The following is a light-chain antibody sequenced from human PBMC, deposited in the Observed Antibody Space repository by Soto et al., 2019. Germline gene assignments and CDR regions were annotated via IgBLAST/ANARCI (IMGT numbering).Light chain of an antibody. CDR3: QQYNSYPWT. J-gene: IGKJ1*01. CDR2: AAS. Sequence: DIQLNQSPSFLSASVGARVTITCRARQGISSYLAWYQQKPGKAPKLLIYAASTLQSGVPSRFSGIGTGTEFTLTISSLQPDDFATYYCQQYNSYPWTFGEGTKV. CDR1: QGISSY. V-gene: IGKV1-9*01.